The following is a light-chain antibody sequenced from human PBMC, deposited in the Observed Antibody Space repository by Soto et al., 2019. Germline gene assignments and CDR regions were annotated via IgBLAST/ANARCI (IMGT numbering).Light chain of an antibody. J-gene: IGLJ2*01. V-gene: IGLV2-14*01. Sequence: QSALTQPASVSGSPGQSITISCTGTSSDVDGYTYVSWYQQHPGRAPKLMIYEVSNRPSGVSNRFSGSKSGNTASLTISGLQAEDEADYYCSSYTTRNTVLFGGGTKLTVL. CDR1: SSDVDGYTY. CDR3: SSYTTRNTVL. CDR2: EVS.